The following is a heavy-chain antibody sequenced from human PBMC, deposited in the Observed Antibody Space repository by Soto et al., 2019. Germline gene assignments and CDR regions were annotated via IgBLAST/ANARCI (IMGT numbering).Heavy chain of an antibody. Sequence: TLSLTCAVSGGFISSGGYSWGWIRQPPGKGLEWIGEIYHSGSTDYNPSLKTRVTISVDKSKNQFSLKLSSVTAADTAVYYCAVHYYDSRGILGAYWGQGTLVTVSS. D-gene: IGHD3-22*01. CDR3: AVHYYDSRGILGAY. J-gene: IGHJ4*01. CDR1: GGFISSGGYS. V-gene: IGHV4-30-2*01. CDR2: IYHSGST.